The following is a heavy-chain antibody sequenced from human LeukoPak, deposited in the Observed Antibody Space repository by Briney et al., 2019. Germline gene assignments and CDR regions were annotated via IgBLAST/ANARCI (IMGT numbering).Heavy chain of an antibody. J-gene: IGHJ4*02. CDR1: GFTFSSYG. V-gene: IGHV3-30*03. CDR3: ARVHGSGSYPDY. CDR2: ISYDGSNK. Sequence: PGGSLRLSCAASGFTFSSYGMHWVRPAPGKGLEWVAVISYDGSNKYYADSVKGRFTISRDNSKNTLYLQMNSLRAEDTAVYYCARVHGSGSYPDYWGQGTLVTVSS. D-gene: IGHD3-10*01.